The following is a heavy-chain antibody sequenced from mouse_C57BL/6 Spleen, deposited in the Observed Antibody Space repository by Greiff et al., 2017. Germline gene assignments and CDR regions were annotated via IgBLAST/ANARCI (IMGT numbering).Heavy chain of an antibody. CDR1: GYAFSSSW. V-gene: IGHV1-82*01. CDR3: ARVGGSSHYAMDY. Sequence: VQLQQSGPELVKPGASVKISCKASGYAFSSSWMNWVKQRPGKGLEWIGRIYPGDGDTNYNGKFKGKATLTADKSSSTAYMQLSSLTSEDSAVYFCARVGGSSHYAMDYWGQGTSVTVSS. D-gene: IGHD1-1*01. J-gene: IGHJ4*01. CDR2: IYPGDGDT.